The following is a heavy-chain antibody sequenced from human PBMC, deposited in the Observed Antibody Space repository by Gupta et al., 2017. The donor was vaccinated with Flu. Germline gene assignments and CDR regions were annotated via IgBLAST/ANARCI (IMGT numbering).Heavy chain of an antibody. J-gene: IGHJ6*02. D-gene: IGHD7-27*01. CDR3: ARDKAHFTGDFGSPYYYAVDV. CDR1: GDFLSSGSHY. V-gene: IGHV4-61*02. Sequence: VQLQESGPGLVRPSQTLSLTCTISGDFLSSGSHYWSWIRQPAGKGLEWIGRFYAYGTSNYNPSLERRVSISGDTSNNQLSLTLTSVTATDTAVYYCARDKAHFTGDFGSPYYYAVDVWGQGTTVTVSS. CDR2: FYAYGTS.